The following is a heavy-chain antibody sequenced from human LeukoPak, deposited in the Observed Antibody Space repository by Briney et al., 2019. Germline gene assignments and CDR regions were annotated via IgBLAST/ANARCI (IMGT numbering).Heavy chain of an antibody. Sequence: GGSLRLSCAASGFTFSSYGMHWVRQAPGKGLEWVAFIRYDGSNKYYADSVKGRFTISRDNSKNTLYLQMKSLRAEDTAVYYCARNRRNAITMVRGVRGYYYMDVWGKGTTVTISS. CDR1: GFTFSSYG. J-gene: IGHJ6*03. CDR3: ARNRRNAITMVRGVRGYYYMDV. V-gene: IGHV3-30*02. D-gene: IGHD3-10*01. CDR2: IRYDGSNK.